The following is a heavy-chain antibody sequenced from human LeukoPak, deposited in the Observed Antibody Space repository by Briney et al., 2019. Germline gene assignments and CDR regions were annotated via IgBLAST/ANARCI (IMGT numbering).Heavy chain of an antibody. D-gene: IGHD4-4*01. CDR1: SGSIRNSH. CDR3: ASPYTSRFDY. CDR2: FYHNETT. V-gene: IGHV4-4*08. Sequence: SETLSLTCSVSSGSIRNSHWTWIRQPPGKGLEWIGSFYHNETTNYNPSLKSRVSISVDTSKNEFSLKLSSVTAPDTAVYYCASPYTSRFDYWGQGILVTVSS. J-gene: IGHJ4*02.